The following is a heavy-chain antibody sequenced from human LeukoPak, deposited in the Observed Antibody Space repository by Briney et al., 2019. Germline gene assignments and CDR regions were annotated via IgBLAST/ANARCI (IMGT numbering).Heavy chain of an antibody. CDR1: GGSISSGSYY. V-gene: IGHV4-61*02. CDR2: IYTSGST. D-gene: IGHD6-19*01. Sequence: SQTLSLTCTVSGGSISSGSYYWSSIRQPAGKGLEWIGRIYTSGSTNYNPSLKSRVTISVDTSKNQFSLKLSSVTAADTAVYYCARGPWKVAGPHGAFDIWGQGTMVTVSS. CDR3: ARGPWKVAGPHGAFDI. J-gene: IGHJ3*02.